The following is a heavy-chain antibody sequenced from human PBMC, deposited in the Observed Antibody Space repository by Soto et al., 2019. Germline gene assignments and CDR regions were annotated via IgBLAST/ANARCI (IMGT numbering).Heavy chain of an antibody. CDR2: TSYTGNT. CDR1: GGSITSYH. CDR3: ARAHDFWGGRQQPIDS. V-gene: IGHV4-59*12. Sequence: SSETLSLTCIVSGGSITSYHWSWIRQFPGKGLEWIAYTSYTGNTEYNPSRKSRVTISIDTSKNQLALKLTSVTAADTAVYYCARAHDFWGGRQQPIDSWGQGTLVTVSS. J-gene: IGHJ4*02. D-gene: IGHD3-3*01.